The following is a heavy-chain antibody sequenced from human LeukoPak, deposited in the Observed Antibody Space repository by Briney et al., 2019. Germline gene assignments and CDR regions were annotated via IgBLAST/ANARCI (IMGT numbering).Heavy chain of an antibody. CDR2: INPNSGGT. D-gene: IGHD3-10*01. Sequence: EASVKVSCKASGYTFTGYYMHWVRLAPGQGLEWMGWINPNSGGTNYAQKFQGRVTMTRDTSISTAYMELSRLRSDDTAVYYCARDPMVRGVTAYYFDYWGQGTLVTVSS. V-gene: IGHV1-2*02. CDR1: GYTFTGYY. J-gene: IGHJ4*02. CDR3: ARDPMVRGVTAYYFDY.